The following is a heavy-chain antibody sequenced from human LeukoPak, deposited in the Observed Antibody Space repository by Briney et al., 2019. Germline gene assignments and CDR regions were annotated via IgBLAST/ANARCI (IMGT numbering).Heavy chain of an antibody. CDR3: ASPKGHSSSSRGDYYYYGMDV. J-gene: IGHJ6*02. CDR2: IYYSGST. Sequence: SETLSLTCTVSGGSISSYYWSWIRQPPGKGLEWIGYIYYSGSTNYNPSLKSRVTISVDTSKNQFSLKLSSVTAADTAVYYCASPKGHSSSSRGDYYYYGMDVWGQGTTVTVSS. CDR1: GGSISSYY. V-gene: IGHV4-59*08. D-gene: IGHD6-6*01.